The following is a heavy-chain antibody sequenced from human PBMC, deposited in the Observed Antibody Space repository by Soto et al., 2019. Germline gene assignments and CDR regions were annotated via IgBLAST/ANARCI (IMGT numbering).Heavy chain of an antibody. V-gene: IGHV4-39*01. CDR2: IYYTGST. Sequence: PSEALSLTCTVSGGSISSSSYCWGWIRQPPGKGLEWIGSIYYTGSTYYNPSLKSRVTISVDTSKNQFSLKLSSVTAADTAVYYCARQRRYYYDSSGYPDYWGQGTLVTVYS. CDR1: GGSISSSSYC. D-gene: IGHD3-22*01. CDR3: ARQRRYYYDSSGYPDY. J-gene: IGHJ4*02.